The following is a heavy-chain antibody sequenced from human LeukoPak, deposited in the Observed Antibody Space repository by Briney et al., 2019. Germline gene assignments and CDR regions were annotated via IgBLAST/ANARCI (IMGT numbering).Heavy chain of an antibody. CDR3: AKDSRPLYYYGSGSLDY. Sequence: PGGSLRLSCAASGFTFSSYGMHWVRQAPGKGLEWVAFIRFDGSNKYYADSVKGRFTISRDNSKNTLYLQMNSLRAEDTAVYYCAKDSRPLYYYGSGSLDYWGQGTLVTVSS. J-gene: IGHJ4*02. CDR1: GFTFSSYG. CDR2: IRFDGSNK. D-gene: IGHD3-10*01. V-gene: IGHV3-30*02.